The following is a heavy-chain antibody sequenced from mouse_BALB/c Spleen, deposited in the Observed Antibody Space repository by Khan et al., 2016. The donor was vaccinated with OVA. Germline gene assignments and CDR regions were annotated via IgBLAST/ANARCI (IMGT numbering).Heavy chain of an antibody. CDR1: GYSITSDYA. CDR3: ARVYGGVFDY. Sequence: VQLKQSGPGLVKPSQSLSLTCTVTGYSITSDYAWNWIRQFPGNKLEWMGFISYSGNTKYNPSLKSRFSITRDTSKNQFFLQLNSVTTEDTATXYCARVYGGVFDYWGQGTSLTVSS. V-gene: IGHV3-2*02. J-gene: IGHJ2*02. CDR2: ISYSGNT. D-gene: IGHD1-1*01.